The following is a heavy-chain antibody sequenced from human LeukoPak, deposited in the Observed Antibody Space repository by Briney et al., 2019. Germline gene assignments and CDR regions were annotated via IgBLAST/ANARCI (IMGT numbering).Heavy chain of an antibody. CDR2: IRENGGRT. D-gene: IGHD5-24*01. CDR1: GFTFNTYA. CDR3: SRRDY. J-gene: IGHJ4*02. Sequence: GGSLRLSCAASGFTFNTYAMSWVRQAPGKGLEWVSAIRENGGRTYYADSVKGRFTISRDNSKNTVYMQMNSLRAEDTAVYYCSRRDYWGQGTLVTVSS. V-gene: IGHV3-23*01.